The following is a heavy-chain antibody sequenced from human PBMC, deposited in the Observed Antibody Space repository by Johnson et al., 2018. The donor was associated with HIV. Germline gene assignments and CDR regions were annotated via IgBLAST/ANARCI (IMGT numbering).Heavy chain of an antibody. CDR3: ARDQAYRSSWAFSFDI. D-gene: IGHD6-13*01. CDR1: AFTFSSVA. V-gene: IGHV3-23*04. J-gene: IGHJ3*02. CDR2: LSGAGGSR. Sequence: VQLVESGGGVVRPAGSLRLPCAASAFTFSSVAMSWVRQAPGKGLEWVSGLSGAGGSRNYANPGTGRFTISSDNSKNTLSLQMNSLRAEDTAVYFCARDQAYRSSWAFSFDIWGQGTMVIVSS.